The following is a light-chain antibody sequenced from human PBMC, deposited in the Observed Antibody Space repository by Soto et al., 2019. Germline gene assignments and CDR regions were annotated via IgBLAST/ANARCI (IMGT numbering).Light chain of an antibody. V-gene: IGKV1-6*01. Sequence: AIQMTQSPSSLSASLGDRVTITCRASQGIRGDLGWYQQKPGKAPKLLISATSTLQTGVPSRFSGRGSGTNFTLTISSLQPEDFATYYCIQDFISPLTVGQGTKVDL. CDR1: QGIRGD. CDR2: ATS. J-gene: IGKJ3*01. CDR3: IQDFISPLT.